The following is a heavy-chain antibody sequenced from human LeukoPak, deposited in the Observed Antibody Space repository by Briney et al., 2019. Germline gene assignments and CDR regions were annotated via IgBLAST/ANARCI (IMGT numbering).Heavy chain of an antibody. J-gene: IGHJ4*02. CDR3: ARDLGDSSGWYGGQHGFDY. Sequence: SGTLSLTCTVSGGSISSGSYYWSWLRQPPGKGLEWIGRIYTSGCTNYNPSLKSRVTRSVDTYKNQFSLKLSSVTAADTAVYYCARDLGDSSGWYGGQHGFDYWGQGTLVTVSS. CDR1: GGSISSGSYY. CDR2: IYTSGCT. D-gene: IGHD6-19*01. V-gene: IGHV4-61*02.